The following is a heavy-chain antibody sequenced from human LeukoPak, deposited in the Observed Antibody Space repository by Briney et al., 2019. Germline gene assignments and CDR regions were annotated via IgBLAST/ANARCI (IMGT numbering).Heavy chain of an antibody. CDR1: GGSFSGYY. Sequence: SETLSLTCAVYGGSFSGYYWSWIRQPPGKGLEWIGEINHSGSTNYNPSLKSRVTISVDTSKNQFSLKLSSVTAADTAVYYCARHWRIVGYTKGWFDPWGQGTLVTVSS. V-gene: IGHV4-34*01. J-gene: IGHJ5*02. CDR3: ARHWRIVGYTKGWFDP. D-gene: IGHD1-26*01. CDR2: INHSGST.